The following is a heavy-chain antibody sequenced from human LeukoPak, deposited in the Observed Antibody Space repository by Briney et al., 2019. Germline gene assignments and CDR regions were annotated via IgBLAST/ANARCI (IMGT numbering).Heavy chain of an antibody. CDR3: ARDGGYYDSSGYSSPDAFDI. V-gene: IGHV1-69*13. CDR2: IIPIFGTA. D-gene: IGHD3-22*01. J-gene: IGHJ3*02. CDR1: GGTFSSYA. Sequence: SVKVSCKASGGTFSSYAISWVRQAPGQGLEWMGGIIPIFGTANYAQKFQGRVTITADESTSTAYMELSSLRSEDTAVYYCARDGGYYDSSGYSSPDAFDIWGQGTMVTVSS.